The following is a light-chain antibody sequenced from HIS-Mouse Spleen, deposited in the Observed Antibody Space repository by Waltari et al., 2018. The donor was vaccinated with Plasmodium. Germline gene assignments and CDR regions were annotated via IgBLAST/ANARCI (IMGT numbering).Light chain of an antibody. Sequence: EIVLTQSPGTLSLSPGDRATLSCRASQSVSSSYLAWYQQKPGQAPRLLIYGASSRATGIPDRVSGSGSGTDFTLTISRLEPEDFAVYYCQQYGSSLFGGGTKVEIK. J-gene: IGKJ4*01. CDR3: QQYGSSL. V-gene: IGKV3-20*01. CDR1: QSVSSSY. CDR2: GAS.